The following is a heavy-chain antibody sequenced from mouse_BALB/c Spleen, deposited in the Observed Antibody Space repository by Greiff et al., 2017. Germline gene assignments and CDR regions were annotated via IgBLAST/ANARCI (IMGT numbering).Heavy chain of an antibody. Sequence: EVKVEESGGGLVKPGGSLKLSCAASGFAFSSYDMSWVRQTPEKRLEWVAYISSGGGSTYYPDTVKGRFTISRDNAKNTLYLQMSSLKSEDTAMYYCARHYYGTLFAYWGQGTLVTVSA. CDR2: ISSGGGST. D-gene: IGHD1-1*01. CDR1: GFAFSSYD. J-gene: IGHJ3*01. CDR3: ARHYYGTLFAY. V-gene: IGHV5-12-1*01.